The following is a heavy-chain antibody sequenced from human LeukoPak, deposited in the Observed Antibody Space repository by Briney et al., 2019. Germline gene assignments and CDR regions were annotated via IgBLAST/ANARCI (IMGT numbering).Heavy chain of an antibody. CDR2: ISYDGSNK. D-gene: IGHD6-13*01. J-gene: IGHJ4*02. Sequence: GGSVRLLCSASGFTFSNFVMRWLAPAPGKALVGVAVISYDGSNKYYADSVKGRFTISRDNSKNTLYLQMNSLRAEDTAVYYCAKAGGRRGRSWRNHLFDYWGQGTLVTVSS. CDR3: AKAGGRRGRSWRNHLFDY. CDR1: GFTFSNFV. V-gene: IGHV3-30*18.